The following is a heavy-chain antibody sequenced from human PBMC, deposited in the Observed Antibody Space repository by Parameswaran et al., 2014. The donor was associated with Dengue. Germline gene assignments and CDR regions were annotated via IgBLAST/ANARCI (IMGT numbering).Heavy chain of an antibody. D-gene: IGHD4/OR15-4a*01. CDR3: ARGSGSMVATGFDY. Sequence: VRQAPGKGLEWVAIIWYDESNKYYTDSVKGRFTISRDNSKNTLYLQMNSLRAEDTAVYYCARGSGSMVATGFDYWGQGTLVTVSS. V-gene: IGHV3-33*01. J-gene: IGHJ4*02. CDR2: IWYDESNK.